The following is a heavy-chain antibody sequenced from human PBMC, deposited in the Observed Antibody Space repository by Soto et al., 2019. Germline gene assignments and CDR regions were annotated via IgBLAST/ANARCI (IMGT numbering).Heavy chain of an antibody. Sequence: QVQLVQSGAEVRKPGASVKVSCKASGYTISGHYIHWVRQAPGQGLEWMGWINPHSGSTNYAQKFQGRVTVTRDTSFSTTYMELTRLGSGDTALYYCARGAGSGWHPIDYWGQGTLVTVSS. CDR1: GYTISGHY. J-gene: IGHJ4*02. CDR3: ARGAGSGWHPIDY. CDR2: INPHSGST. V-gene: IGHV1-2*02. D-gene: IGHD6-19*01.